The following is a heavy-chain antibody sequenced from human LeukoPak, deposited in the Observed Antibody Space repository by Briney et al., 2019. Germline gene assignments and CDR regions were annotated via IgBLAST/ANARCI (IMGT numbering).Heavy chain of an antibody. V-gene: IGHV1-8*03. Sequence: ASVKVSCKASGHTFTSYDINWVRQATGQGLEWMGWMNPNSGNTGYAQKFQGRVTITRNTSISTAYMELSSLRSEDTAVYYCARALSRKVPTPPRSYYMDVWGKGTTVTVSS. CDR2: MNPNSGNT. D-gene: IGHD1-1*01. CDR1: GHTFTSYD. CDR3: ARALSRKVPTPPRSYYMDV. J-gene: IGHJ6*03.